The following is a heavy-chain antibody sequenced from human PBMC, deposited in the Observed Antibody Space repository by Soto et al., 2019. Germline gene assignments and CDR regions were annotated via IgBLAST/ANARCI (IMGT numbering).Heavy chain of an antibody. V-gene: IGHV1-69*04. Sequence: QVQLVDSGAEVKKPGSSVKVSCKASGGTFSSYTISWVRQAPGQGLEWMGRIIPILGIANYAQKFQGRVTITADKSTSTAYMELSSLRSEDTAVYYCARDEGEQQLAGYWGQGTLVTVSS. CDR1: GGTFSSYT. CDR3: ARDEGEQQLAGY. CDR2: IIPILGIA. J-gene: IGHJ4*02. D-gene: IGHD6-13*01.